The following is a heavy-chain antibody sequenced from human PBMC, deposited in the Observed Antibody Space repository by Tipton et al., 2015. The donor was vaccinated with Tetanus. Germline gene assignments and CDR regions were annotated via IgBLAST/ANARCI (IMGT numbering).Heavy chain of an antibody. CDR1: GFSFSTYT. Sequence: SLRLSCAASGFSFSTYTMNWARQAPGKGLEWVSSIGSDKYTYYLDSVKDRFTISRDNAKNSVYLQMNSLRAEDGAVYYCLRGDNRDDWGQGTPVTVSS. J-gene: IGHJ4*02. CDR3: LRGDNRDD. D-gene: IGHD3-16*01. CDR2: IGSDKYT. V-gene: IGHV3-21*01.